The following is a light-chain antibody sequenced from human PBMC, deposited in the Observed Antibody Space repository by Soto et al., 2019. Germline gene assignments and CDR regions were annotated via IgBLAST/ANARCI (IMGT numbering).Light chain of an antibody. V-gene: IGKV1-6*01. CDR2: AAS. CDR3: LQDYNLLT. J-gene: IGKJ4*01. Sequence: AIQMTQSPSSLSASVGDRVTITCRASQGIRNDLGWYQQKPGKAPQLLIYAASSLQSGVPSRFSGSGSGTDFTLTISSLQPEDFATYYCLQDYNLLTFGGGTKVDIK. CDR1: QGIRND.